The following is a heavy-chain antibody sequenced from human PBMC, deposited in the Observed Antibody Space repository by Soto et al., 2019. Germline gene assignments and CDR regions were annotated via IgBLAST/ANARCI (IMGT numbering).Heavy chain of an antibody. CDR1: GGSFSGYY. CDR2: INHSGST. J-gene: IGHJ4*02. D-gene: IGHD6-6*01. V-gene: IGHV4-34*01. Sequence: SETLSLTCAVYGGSFSGYYWSWIRQPPGKGLEWIGEINHSGSTNHNPSLKSRVTISVDTSKNQFTLKLSSVTAADTVVYYCGRGLSHSSSSGDYWGQGTLVTVSS. CDR3: GRGLSHSSSSGDY.